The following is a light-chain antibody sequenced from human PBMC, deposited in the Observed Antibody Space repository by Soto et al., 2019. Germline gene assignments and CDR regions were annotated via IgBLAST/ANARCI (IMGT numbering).Light chain of an antibody. J-gene: IGKJ4*01. V-gene: IGKV3-15*01. Sequence: EIVMTQSPVTLSLSPGDTATLSCRASQSITSNLAWYQQKPGQPPRLLIYGASTRATGIPARFSGSGSGTDFTLTIRHLQAEDFAVYYCQQYSSWGTFGGGTKLEIE. CDR3: QQYSSWGT. CDR1: QSITSN. CDR2: GAS.